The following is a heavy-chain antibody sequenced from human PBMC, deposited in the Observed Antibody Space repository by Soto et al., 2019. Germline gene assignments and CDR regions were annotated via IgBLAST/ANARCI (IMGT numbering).Heavy chain of an antibody. Sequence: ASVKVSCKASGYTFTSYAMHWVRQAPGQRLEWMGWINAGNGNTKYSQKFQGRVTITRDTSASTAYMELSSMRSEDTAVYYCARGEALRFLEWLFEFDPWGQGTLVTV. V-gene: IGHV1-3*01. J-gene: IGHJ5*02. CDR2: INAGNGNT. CDR1: GYTFTSYA. D-gene: IGHD3-3*01. CDR3: ARGEALRFLEWLFEFDP.